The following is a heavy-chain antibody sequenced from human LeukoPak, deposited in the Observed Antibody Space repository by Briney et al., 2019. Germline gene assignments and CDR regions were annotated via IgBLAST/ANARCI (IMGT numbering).Heavy chain of an antibody. D-gene: IGHD3-10*01. CDR1: GGSISSSSFH. CDR3: ARQANILIWFGELSN. J-gene: IGHJ4*02. V-gene: IGHV4-39*01. CDR2: IYYRGNT. Sequence: SETLSLTCTVSGGSISSSSFHWGWIRQPPGKGLEWIASIYYRGNTYYNPSLKSRVTISVHMSKNQFSLRLSSVTAADTAVYYCARQANILIWFGELSNWGQGTLVTVSS.